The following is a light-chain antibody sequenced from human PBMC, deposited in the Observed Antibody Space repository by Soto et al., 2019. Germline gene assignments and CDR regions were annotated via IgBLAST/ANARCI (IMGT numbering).Light chain of an antibody. V-gene: IGLV2-11*01. CDR2: DVS. CDR3: CSYAGSYTFI. CDR1: SSDVGGYNY. Sequence: QSALTQPRSVSGSPGQSVTISCTGTSSDVGGYNYVSWYQQHPDKAPKLMIYDVSKRPSGVPDRFSGSKSGNTASLTISGLQAEDKADYYCCSYAGSYTFIFGGGTKLTVL. J-gene: IGLJ2*01.